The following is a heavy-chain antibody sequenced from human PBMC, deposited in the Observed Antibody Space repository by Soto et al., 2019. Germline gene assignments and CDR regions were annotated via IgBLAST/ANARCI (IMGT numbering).Heavy chain of an antibody. D-gene: IGHD2-2*02. CDR2: IYYSGST. CDR1: GGSISSSSYY. J-gene: IGHJ5*02. V-gene: IGHV4-39*01. Sequence: SETLSLTCTVSGGSISSSSYYWGWIRQPPGKGLEWIGSIYYSGSTYYNPSLKSRVTISVDTSKNQFSLKLSSVTAADTAVYYCARLNVVPAAIGLDPWGQRTLVTAPQ. CDR3: ARLNVVPAAIGLDP.